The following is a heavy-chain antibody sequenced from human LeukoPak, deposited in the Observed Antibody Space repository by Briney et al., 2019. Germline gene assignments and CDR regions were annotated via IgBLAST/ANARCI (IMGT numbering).Heavy chain of an antibody. CDR3: ASLWLYGSEIYGY. Sequence: GGSLRLSCAASGFTFSSYSMNWVRQAPGKGLEWVSSISSSSSYIYYADSVKGRFTISRDNAKNSLCLQMNSLRAEDTAVYYCASLWLYGSEIYGYWGQGTLVIVSS. V-gene: IGHV3-21*04. CDR1: GFTFSSYS. J-gene: IGHJ4*02. CDR2: ISSSSSYI. D-gene: IGHD3-10*01.